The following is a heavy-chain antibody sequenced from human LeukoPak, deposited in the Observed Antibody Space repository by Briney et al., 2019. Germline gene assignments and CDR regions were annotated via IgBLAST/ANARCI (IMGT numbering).Heavy chain of an antibody. CDR2: ISAYNGNT. J-gene: IGHJ4*02. V-gene: IGHV1-18*01. CDR3: ARVPHDFTRELRDY. D-gene: IGHD1-26*01. Sequence: GASVKVSCKASGYTFTSYGISWVRQAPGQGLEWMGWISAYNGNTNYAQKLQGRVTMTTDTSTSTAYMELRSLRSDDTAVYYCARVPHDFTRELRDYWGQGTLVTVSS. CDR1: GYTFTSYG.